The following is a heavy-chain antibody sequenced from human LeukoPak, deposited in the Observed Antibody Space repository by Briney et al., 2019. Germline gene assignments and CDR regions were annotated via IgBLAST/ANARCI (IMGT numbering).Heavy chain of an antibody. CDR2: ISNSVSNI. D-gene: IGHD3-3*01. V-gene: IGHV3-11*04. J-gene: IGHJ4*02. CDR1: GFTVSSNY. Sequence: GGSLRLSCAASGFTVSSNYMSWVRQAPGKGLEWVAYISNSVSNIRYADSVKGRFTISRDNAKNSLYLQMNSLRGEDTAVYYCARVAFDFWSGPDYWGQGTLVTVSS. CDR3: ARVAFDFWSGPDY.